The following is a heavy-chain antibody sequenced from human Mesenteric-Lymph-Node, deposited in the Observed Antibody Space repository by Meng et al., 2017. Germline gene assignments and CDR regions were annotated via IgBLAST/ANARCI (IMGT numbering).Heavy chain of an antibody. CDR1: GFTFSDYA. Sequence: QVQLVESGGGVVQLGRSLRLSCAASGFTFSDYAMHWVRQAPGKGLEWVAVISYDGNKKYYAESMKCRFTVSRDDSKNTLYLQMNSLRGEDTAVYYCARDDDYANYSLDYWGQGTLVTVSS. CDR3: ARDDDYANYSLDY. J-gene: IGHJ4*02. V-gene: IGHV3-30-3*01. D-gene: IGHD4-11*01. CDR2: ISYDGNKK.